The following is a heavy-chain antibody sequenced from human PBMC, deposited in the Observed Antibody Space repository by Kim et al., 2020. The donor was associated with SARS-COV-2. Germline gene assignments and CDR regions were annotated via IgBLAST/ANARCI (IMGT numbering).Heavy chain of an antibody. V-gene: IGHV1-2*06. J-gene: IGHJ5*02. CDR2: INPNSVGT. D-gene: IGHD3-22*01. CDR3: ARGLSDGYYDTP. CDR1: GYTFTGYY. Sequence: ASVKVSCKASGYTFTGYYMHWVRQAPGQGLEWMGRINPNSVGTNYAQKFQGRVTMTRDTSISTAYMELSRLRSDDTAVYYCARGLSDGYYDTPWGQGTLVTVSS.